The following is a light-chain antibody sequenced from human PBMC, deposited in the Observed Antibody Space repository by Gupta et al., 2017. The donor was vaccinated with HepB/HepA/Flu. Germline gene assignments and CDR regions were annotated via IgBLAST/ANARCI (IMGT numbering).Light chain of an antibody. CDR1: QSVSRSY. CDR3: LQESNSPLN. J-gene: IGKJ4*01. CDR2: AAS. V-gene: IGKV3D-20*01. Sequence: IVLTQSPATLSLSPGERAILSCGASQSVSRSYLAWYQQKPGLATRLLIYAASSSSTGIPARFTGSGSGTDFILTISRLEPEDFAAYYCLQESNSPLNFGGGTKVEIK.